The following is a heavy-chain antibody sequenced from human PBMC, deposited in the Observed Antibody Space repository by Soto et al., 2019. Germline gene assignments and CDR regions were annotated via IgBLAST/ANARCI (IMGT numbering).Heavy chain of an antibody. CDR2: TFYSGAT. J-gene: IGHJ5*02. CDR3: ARVQPYDYGANTGWPDP. Sequence: SETLSLTCTVSGGSISSGGYYWSWIRQHPGKGLEWIGYTFYSGATYYNPSLKSRTIISVDTSKNQFSLTLTSLTAADTAVYYCARVQPYDYGANTGWPDPWGQGTLVTVS. CDR1: GGSISSGGYY. D-gene: IGHD4-17*01. V-gene: IGHV4-31*03.